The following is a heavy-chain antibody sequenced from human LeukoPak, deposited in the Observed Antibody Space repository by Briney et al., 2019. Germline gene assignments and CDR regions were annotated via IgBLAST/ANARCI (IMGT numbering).Heavy chain of an antibody. V-gene: IGHV1-8*03. Sequence: GASVKVSCKASGYTFTSYDINWVRQATGQGLEWMGWMNPNSGNTGYAQKFQGRVTITRNTSISTAYMELGSLRSEDTAVYYCARDGGGITIFGVVIIYYAFDIWGQGTMVTVSS. CDR3: ARDGGGITIFGVVIIYYAFDI. J-gene: IGHJ3*02. D-gene: IGHD3-3*01. CDR2: MNPNSGNT. CDR1: GYTFTSYD.